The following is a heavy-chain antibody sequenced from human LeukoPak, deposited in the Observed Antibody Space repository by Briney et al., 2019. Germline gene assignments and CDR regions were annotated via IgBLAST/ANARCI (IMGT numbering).Heavy chain of an antibody. V-gene: IGHV3-15*01. Sequence: GGSLRLSCAASGFTFSNAWMNWVRQGPGKGREWVGRIRPKIEGGTADYAAPVKGRFIISRDDSKNTLYLQMNSLKIEDTAMYYCTHYSSGWYLGQGTLVTVSS. J-gene: IGHJ4*02. CDR1: GFTFSNAW. CDR2: IRPKIEGGTA. CDR3: THYSSGWY. D-gene: IGHD6-19*01.